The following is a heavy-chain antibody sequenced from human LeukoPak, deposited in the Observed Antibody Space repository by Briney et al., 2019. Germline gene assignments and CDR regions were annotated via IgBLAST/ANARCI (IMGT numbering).Heavy chain of an antibody. Sequence: ASVKVSCKASGYTFTSYDISWVRQAPGQGLEWMGWISAYNGNTNYAQKLQGRVTMTTDTSTSTAYMELRSLRSDDTAVYYCARHPKSGYSGYESDYWGQGTLVTVSS. CDR2: ISAYNGNT. D-gene: IGHD5-12*01. CDR1: GYTFTSYD. CDR3: ARHPKSGYSGYESDY. V-gene: IGHV1-18*01. J-gene: IGHJ4*02.